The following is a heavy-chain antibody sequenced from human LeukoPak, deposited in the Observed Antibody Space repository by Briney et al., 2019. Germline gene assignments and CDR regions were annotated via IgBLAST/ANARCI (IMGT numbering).Heavy chain of an antibody. Sequence: GASVKISCKASGGTFSSYAISWVRQAPGQGLEWMGGIIPIFGTANYAQKFQGRVTITTDESTSTAYMELSSLRSEDTAVYYCATSGTMVRGVHFAYWGQGTLVTVSS. CDR1: GGTFSSYA. D-gene: IGHD3-10*01. CDR2: IIPIFGTA. J-gene: IGHJ4*02. CDR3: ATSGTMVRGVHFAY. V-gene: IGHV1-69*05.